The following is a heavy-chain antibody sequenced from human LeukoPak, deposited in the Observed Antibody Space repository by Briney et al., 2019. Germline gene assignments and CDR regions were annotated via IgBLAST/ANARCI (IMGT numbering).Heavy chain of an antibody. V-gene: IGHV4-34*01. D-gene: IGHD2/OR15-2a*01. CDR1: GGSISGYY. Sequence: SETLSLTCSVSGGSISGYYWSWIRQPPGKGLEWIGEINHSGSTNYNPSLKSRVTISVDTSKNQFSLKLSSVTAADTAVYYCARDRRIRYGMDVWGQGTTVTVSS. CDR3: ARDRRIRYGMDV. CDR2: INHSGST. J-gene: IGHJ6*02.